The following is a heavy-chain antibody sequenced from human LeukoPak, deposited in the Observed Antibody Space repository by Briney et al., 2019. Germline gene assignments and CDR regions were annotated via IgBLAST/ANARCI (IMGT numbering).Heavy chain of an antibody. Sequence: PSETLSLTCTVSGGSISSGSYYWGWIRQPPGKGLEWIWSMYYNGNTYYSPSLKSRVTISVDTSKNHFSLRLSSVTAADTAVYYCATIAPGTHAFDMWGQGTTVTVSP. CDR2: MYYNGNT. CDR3: ATIAPGTHAFDM. J-gene: IGHJ3*02. CDR1: GGSISSGSYY. V-gene: IGHV4-39*02. D-gene: IGHD2-21*01.